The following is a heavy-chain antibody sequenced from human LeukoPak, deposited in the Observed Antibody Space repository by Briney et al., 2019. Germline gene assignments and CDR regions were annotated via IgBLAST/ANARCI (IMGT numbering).Heavy chain of an antibody. D-gene: IGHD1-26*01. CDR1: GFTFSNYA. J-gene: IGHJ6*02. Sequence: PGGSLRLPCAASGFTFSNYAMHWVRQAPGKGLEYVSSISSNGGSTFYANSVKGRFSISRDNSKNTLYLQVGSLRTEDMAVYYGARSETTIVYDAMYVWGQGTTVTVSS. CDR2: ISSNGGST. CDR3: ARSETTIVYDAMYV. V-gene: IGHV3-64*01.